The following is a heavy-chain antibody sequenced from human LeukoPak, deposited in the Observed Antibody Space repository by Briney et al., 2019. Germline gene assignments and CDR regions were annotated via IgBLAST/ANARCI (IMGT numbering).Heavy chain of an antibody. J-gene: IGHJ4*02. V-gene: IGHV4-34*01. CDR3: ARASGWYTDY. Sequence: PSETLSLTCAVYGGSFSGYYWSWIRQPPGKGLEWIGEINHSGSTYYNPSLKSRVTISVDTSKNQFSLKLSSVTAADTAVYYCARASGWYTDYWGQGTLVTVSS. CDR2: INHSGST. CDR1: GGSFSGYY. D-gene: IGHD6-19*01.